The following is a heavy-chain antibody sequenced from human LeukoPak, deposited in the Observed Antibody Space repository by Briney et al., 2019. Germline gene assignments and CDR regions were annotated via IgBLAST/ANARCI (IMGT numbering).Heavy chain of an antibody. D-gene: IGHD6-13*01. CDR1: GGSPSSYY. J-gene: IGHJ5*02. CDR3: ARDGDSSWYGWFDP. Sequence: SETLSLTCTVSGGSPSSYYWSWIRQPARKGLEWIGRIYTSGSTNYNPSLKSRVTTSVDTSKNQFSLKLSSVAAADTAVYYCARDGDSSWYGWFDPWGQGTLVTVSS. V-gene: IGHV4-4*07. CDR2: IYTSGST.